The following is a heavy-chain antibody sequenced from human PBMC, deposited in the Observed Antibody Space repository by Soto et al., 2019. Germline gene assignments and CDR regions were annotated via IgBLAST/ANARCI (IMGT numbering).Heavy chain of an antibody. J-gene: IGHJ5*02. V-gene: IGHV1-3*01. CDR3: ARDWSDIVVVPAAYSAFDP. Sequence: GASVKVSCKASGYTFTSYAMHWVHQAPGQRLEWMGWINAGNGNTKYSQKFQGRVTITRDTSASTAYMELSSLRSEDTAVYYCARDWSDIVVVPAAYSAFDPWGQGTLVTVSS. CDR2: INAGNGNT. D-gene: IGHD2-2*01. CDR1: GYTFTSYA.